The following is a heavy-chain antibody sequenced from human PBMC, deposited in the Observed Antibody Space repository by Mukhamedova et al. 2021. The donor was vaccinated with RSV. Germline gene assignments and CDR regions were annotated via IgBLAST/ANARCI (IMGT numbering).Heavy chain of an antibody. CDR2: SGGSST. CDR3: AKEEYSSGDYYLDY. Sequence: SGGSSTYYADSVKGRFTISRDNSKYTLYLQMNSLRAEDTAVYYCAKEEYSSGDYYLDYWGQGTLVTVSS. J-gene: IGHJ4*02. D-gene: IGHD2/OR15-2a*01. V-gene: IGHV3-23*03.